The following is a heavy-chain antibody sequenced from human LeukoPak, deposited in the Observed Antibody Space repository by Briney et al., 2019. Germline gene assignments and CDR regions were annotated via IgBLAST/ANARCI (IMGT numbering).Heavy chain of an antibody. CDR3: AKEAGSGWTIFDY. V-gene: IGHV3-53*01. CDR1: GLTVSSNY. CDR2: IYSGGRT. D-gene: IGHD6-19*01. J-gene: IGHJ4*02. Sequence: GGSLRLSCAASGLTVSSNYMSWVRQAPGKGLEWVSVIYSGGRTFYADSVKGRFTISRDNSKNTLYLQMNSLRGEDTAVYYCAKEAGSGWTIFDYWGQGTLVTVSS.